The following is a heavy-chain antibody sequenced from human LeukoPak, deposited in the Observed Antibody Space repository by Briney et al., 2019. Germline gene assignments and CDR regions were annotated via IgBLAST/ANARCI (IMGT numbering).Heavy chain of an antibody. CDR1: GYTFTSYD. CDR2: MNPNSGNT. Sequence: ASVKVSCKASGYTFTSYDINWVRQATGQGLEWMGWMNPNSGNTGYAQKFQGRVTITRNTSISTAYMELSSLRSEDTAVYYCARLSLSCSSTSCDEWFVPWGQGTLVTVSS. CDR3: ARLSLSCSSTSCDEWFVP. D-gene: IGHD2-2*01. J-gene: IGHJ5*02. V-gene: IGHV1-8*03.